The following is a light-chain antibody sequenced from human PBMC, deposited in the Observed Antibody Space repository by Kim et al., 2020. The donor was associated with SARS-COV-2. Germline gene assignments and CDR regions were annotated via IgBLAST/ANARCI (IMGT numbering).Light chain of an antibody. V-gene: IGKV3-20*01. Sequence: SPGERATRSCRASQSVTSSYLAWYQQKPGQAPRLLIFGATSRATGIPDRFRGSGSGTDFTLTISRLEPEDFATYYCQQYDRPPWTFGQGTKVDIK. CDR3: QQYDRPPWT. CDR2: GAT. CDR1: QSVTSSY. J-gene: IGKJ1*01.